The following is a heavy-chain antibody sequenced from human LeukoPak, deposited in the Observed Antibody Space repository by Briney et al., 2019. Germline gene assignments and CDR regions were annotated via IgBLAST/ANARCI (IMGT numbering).Heavy chain of an antibody. V-gene: IGHV3-30-3*01. CDR3: ARDADY. Sequence: GGSLRLSCAASGFTFSSYAMHWVRQAPGKGLEWVAVISYDGSNKYYADSVKGRFTISRDNSKNTLYLQMNSLRAEDTAVYYCARDADYWGQGTLVTVSS. CDR2: ISYDGSNK. CDR1: GFTFSSYA. J-gene: IGHJ4*02.